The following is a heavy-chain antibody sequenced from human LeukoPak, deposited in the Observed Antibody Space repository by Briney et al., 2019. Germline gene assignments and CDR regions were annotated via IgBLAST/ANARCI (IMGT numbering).Heavy chain of an antibody. CDR1: GGPLDSGSYY. CDR3: ARVGYDFWSAHYYYYYMDV. Sequence: SETLSLTCTVSGGPLDSGSYYWSWVRQPAEKGLEWIGRIHISGSTDYNPSLKSRVTISVDTSKNQFSLKLSSVTAADTAVYYCARVGYDFWSAHYYYYYMDVWGRGTTVTVSS. J-gene: IGHJ6*03. D-gene: IGHD3-3*01. V-gene: IGHV4-61*02. CDR2: IHISGST.